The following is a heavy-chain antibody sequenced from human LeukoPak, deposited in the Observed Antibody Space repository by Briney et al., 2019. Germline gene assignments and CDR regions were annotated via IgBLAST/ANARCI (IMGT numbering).Heavy chain of an antibody. J-gene: IGHJ4*02. CDR1: GFTFGKYW. V-gene: IGHV3-30*03. D-gene: IGHD1-26*01. Sequence: GGSLRLSCVASGFTFGKYWMSWVRQAPGKGLEWVAVISYDGSNKYYADSVKGRFTISRDNSKNTLYLQMNSLRAEDTAVYYCARETWELHFDYWGQGTLVTVSS. CDR2: ISYDGSNK. CDR3: ARETWELHFDY.